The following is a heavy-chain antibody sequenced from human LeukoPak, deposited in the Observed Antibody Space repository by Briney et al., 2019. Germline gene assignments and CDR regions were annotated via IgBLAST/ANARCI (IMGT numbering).Heavy chain of an antibody. V-gene: IGHV1-46*01. CDR1: GYTFTSYY. CDR3: ARIRYSSGWYGSDY. J-gene: IGHJ4*02. Sequence: GSVTVSCKASGYTFTSYYMHWVRQAPGQGLEWMGIINPSGGSTNYAQKFQGRVTMTSDTSTSTVYMELSSLRSEDTAVYYCARIRYSSGWYGSDYWGQGTLVTVSS. CDR2: INPSGGST. D-gene: IGHD6-19*01.